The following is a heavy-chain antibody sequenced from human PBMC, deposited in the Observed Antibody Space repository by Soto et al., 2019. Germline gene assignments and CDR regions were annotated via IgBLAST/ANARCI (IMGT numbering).Heavy chain of an antibody. V-gene: IGHV3-11*01. J-gene: IGHJ5*02. CDR2: INSSGTTT. Sequence: QVQLVQSGGGLVRPGVSLTLSCAASGFHFNDYYMSWIRQAPGKGLEWVADINSSGTTTHYVDSVNGRFTISSDNTKKSLYLHMRSLRVDDTATYYCARDAWGGPSGQGTLVTFSS. CDR1: GFHFNDYY. D-gene: IGHD3-10*01. CDR3: ARDAWGGP.